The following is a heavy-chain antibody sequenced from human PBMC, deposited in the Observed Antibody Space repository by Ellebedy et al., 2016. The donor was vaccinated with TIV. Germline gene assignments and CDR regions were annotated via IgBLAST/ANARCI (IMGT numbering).Heavy chain of an antibody. CDR3: ARDGGSYYRANYYYYDMDV. V-gene: IGHV1-69*10. CDR2: IIPIHGSA. Sequence: ASVKVSCKALGGTFTSHAISWVRQAPGQGLEWMGGIIPIHGSARYAQRFQGRVTITADKSTSTAYMELSSLRSEDTAVFYCARDGGSYYRANYYYYDMDVWGQGTTVTVSS. J-gene: IGHJ6*02. D-gene: IGHD1-26*01. CDR1: GGTFTSHA.